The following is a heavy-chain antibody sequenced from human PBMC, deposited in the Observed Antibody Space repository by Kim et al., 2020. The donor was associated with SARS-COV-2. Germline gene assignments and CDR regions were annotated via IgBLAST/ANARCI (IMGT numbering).Heavy chain of an antibody. V-gene: IGHV4-61*07. CDR3: ARRRDSLDV. D-gene: IGHD4-4*01. J-gene: IGHJ6*02. CDR2: GNT. Sequence: GNTNYNPSLKSRVTISVDTSKNQFSLNLSSVTAADTAVYYCARRRDSLDVWGQGTTVTVSS.